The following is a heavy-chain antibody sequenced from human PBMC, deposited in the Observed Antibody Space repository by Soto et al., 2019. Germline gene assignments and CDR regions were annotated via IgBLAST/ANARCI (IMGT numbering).Heavy chain of an antibody. D-gene: IGHD6-19*01. CDR1: GDSISPYY. CDR3: ARSPGYSSGWYYFEY. CDR2: IYYSGGT. J-gene: IGHJ4*02. V-gene: IGHV4-59*08. Sequence: QVQLQESGPGLVMPSETLSLTCSVSGDSISPYYWSWIRQSPGGGLQWIGYIYYSGGTYYKPSLKSRVTISVDTSKNQFSLKLTSVTAADTAVYYCARSPGYSSGWYYFEYWGQGTLVTVSS.